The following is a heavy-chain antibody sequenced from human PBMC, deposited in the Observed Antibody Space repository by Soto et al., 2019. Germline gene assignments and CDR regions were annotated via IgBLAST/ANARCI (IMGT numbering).Heavy chain of an antibody. CDR2: MNPNSANT. D-gene: IGHD3-16*01. CDR1: XXXFTSYD. J-gene: IGHJ6*02. Sequence: QVQLVQSGAEVKKPGASVKVSCXXSXXXFTSYDINWVRQATGQGLEWMGWMNPNSANTGYAQKFQGRVTMTRNTSISTAYMELSXXXXEXTXXYXCAREGVRGMDVWGQGTTVTVSS. V-gene: IGHV1-8*01. CDR3: AREGVRGMDV.